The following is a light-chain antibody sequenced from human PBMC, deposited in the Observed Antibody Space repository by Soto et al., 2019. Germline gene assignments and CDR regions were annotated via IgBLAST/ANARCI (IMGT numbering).Light chain of an antibody. CDR3: SSYTSSSTWV. CDR1: SSDVGGYNY. J-gene: IGLJ3*02. V-gene: IGLV2-14*01. Sequence: QSALTQPASVSGSPGQSITISCTGTSSDVGGYNYVSWYQQHPGKAPKLMIYEVSNRPSGVSERFSGSKSGNTASLTVFGLQAEDEADYYCSSYTSSSTWVFGGGTKVTVL. CDR2: EVS.